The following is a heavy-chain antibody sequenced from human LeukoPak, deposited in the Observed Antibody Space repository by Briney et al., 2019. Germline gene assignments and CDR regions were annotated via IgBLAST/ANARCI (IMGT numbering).Heavy chain of an antibody. V-gene: IGHV1-18*01. CDR2: ISVYNGNT. J-gene: IGHJ6*02. CDR3: ARDIVVVVGSFYYGMDV. CDR1: GYTFASFG. Sequence: ASVKVSCKASGYTFASFGVSWVRQAPGQGLKWMAWISVYNGNTNIAQKFQGRVTVTTDTSTNTAYMELRSLRSDDTAVYYCARDIVVVVGSFYYGMDVWGQGTTVTVSS. D-gene: IGHD2-15*01.